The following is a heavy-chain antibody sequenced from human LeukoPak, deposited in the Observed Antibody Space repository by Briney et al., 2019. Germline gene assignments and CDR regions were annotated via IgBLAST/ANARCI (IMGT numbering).Heavy chain of an antibody. D-gene: IGHD2-2*01. Sequence: SETLSLTCAVYGGSFSGYYWSWIRQPPGKGLEWIGEINHSGSTNYNPSLKSRVTISVDTSKNQFSLKLSSVTAADTAVYYCARGREELVVPAYYFDYWGQGTLITVSS. V-gene: IGHV4-34*01. J-gene: IGHJ4*02. CDR2: INHSGST. CDR1: GGSFSGYY. CDR3: ARGREELVVPAYYFDY.